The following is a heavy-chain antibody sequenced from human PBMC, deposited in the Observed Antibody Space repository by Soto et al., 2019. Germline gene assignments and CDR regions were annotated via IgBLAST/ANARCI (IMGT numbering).Heavy chain of an antibody. V-gene: IGHV3-23*01. CDR3: VKFRGQAYSYYHMDV. CDR2: AGSGSSR. CDR1: GFYFATYA. Sequence: EVQLLESGGGLVQPGGSLRLACAASGFYFATYAMGWVRQAPGRGLEWVSSAGSGSSRYYADSVRGRFTVSRDTSKSTLYLEMSSLRAEDTALYYCVKFRGQAYSYYHMDVWGKGTTVTVSS. J-gene: IGHJ6*03.